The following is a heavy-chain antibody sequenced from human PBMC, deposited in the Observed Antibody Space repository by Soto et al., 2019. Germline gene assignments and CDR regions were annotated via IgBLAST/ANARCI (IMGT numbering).Heavy chain of an antibody. D-gene: IGHD3-16*01. V-gene: IGHV3-7*03. CDR3: VSRIPSWVFDY. CDR2: INQDGNED. Sequence: GGSLRLSCAASGFTFSSYWMNWVRQAPGKGLEWVANINQDGNEDNLLDSVKGRFTISRDTSENTLYLRMDKLRVEDTAVYFCVSRIPSWVFDYWGQGTLVTVSS. J-gene: IGHJ4*01. CDR1: GFTFSSYW.